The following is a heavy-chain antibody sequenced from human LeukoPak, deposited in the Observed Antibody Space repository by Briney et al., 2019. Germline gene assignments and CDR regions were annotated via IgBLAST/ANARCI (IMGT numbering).Heavy chain of an antibody. CDR2: INPNSGGT. CDR3: ARDAIVRDYSNSDY. D-gene: IGHD4-11*01. J-gene: IGHJ4*02. Sequence: GASVEVSCKASGYTFTGYYIHGVRQAPGQGLEWMGWINPNSGGTNYAQKFQGRVTMTRDTSISTAYMELSRLTSDNTAVYYCARDAIVRDYSNSDYWGQGTLVTVSS. V-gene: IGHV1-2*02. CDR1: GYTFTGYY.